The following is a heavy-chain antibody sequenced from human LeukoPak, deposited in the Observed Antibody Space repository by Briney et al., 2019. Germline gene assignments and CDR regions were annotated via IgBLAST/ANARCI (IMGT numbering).Heavy chain of an antibody. CDR2: INPSGGST. CDR3: ARDRLYSSSYHWFDP. CDR1: GYTFTSYY. V-gene: IGHV1-46*01. D-gene: IGHD6-13*01. Sequence: ASVKVSCKASGYTFTSYYMHWVRQAPGQGLEWMGIINPSGGSTSYAQKFQGRVTMTRDTSTSTVYMELSSLRSEDTAMYYYARDRLYSSSYHWFDPWGQGTLVTVSS. J-gene: IGHJ5*02.